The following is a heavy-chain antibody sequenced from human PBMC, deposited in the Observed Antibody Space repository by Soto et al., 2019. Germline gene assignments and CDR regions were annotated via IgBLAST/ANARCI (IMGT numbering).Heavy chain of an antibody. J-gene: IGHJ6*02. CDR3: ARNLAADGTYYSYGMDV. CDR1: GYSFTSYW. Sequence: PGESLKISCKGSGYSFTSYWISWVRQMPGKGLEWMGRIDPSDSYTNYSPSFQGHVTISADKSISTAYLQWSSLKASDTAMYYCARNLAADGTYYSYGMDVWGQGTTVTVSS. CDR2: IDPSDSYT. D-gene: IGHD6-13*01. V-gene: IGHV5-10-1*01.